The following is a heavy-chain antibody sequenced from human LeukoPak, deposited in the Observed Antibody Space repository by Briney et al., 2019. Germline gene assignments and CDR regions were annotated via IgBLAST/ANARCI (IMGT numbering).Heavy chain of an antibody. CDR2: INHSGST. CDR3: ARREESSSFDY. J-gene: IGHJ4*02. V-gene: IGHV4-34*01. CDR1: GESFSGYY. D-gene: IGHD6-13*01. Sequence: NPSETLSLTCAVYGESFSGYYWSWIRQPPEKGLEWIGEINHSGSTNYNPSLKSRVTISVDTSKKHFSLKLSSVTAADTAVYYCARREESSSFDYWGQGTLVTVSS.